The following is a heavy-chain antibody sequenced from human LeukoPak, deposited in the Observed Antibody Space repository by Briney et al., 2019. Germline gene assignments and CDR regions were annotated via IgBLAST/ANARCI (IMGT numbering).Heavy chain of an antibody. CDR3: ARVATDGGGFDP. Sequence: GGSLRLSCAASGITFSSYSMNWVRQAPGKGLEWISYLSSNNYTIYYADSVKGRFIISRDNAKDSLYLQMNSLRAEDTAVYYCARVATDGGGFDPWGQGTLVTVSS. CDR2: LSSNNYTI. CDR1: GITFSSYS. D-gene: IGHD3-16*01. V-gene: IGHV3-48*01. J-gene: IGHJ5*02.